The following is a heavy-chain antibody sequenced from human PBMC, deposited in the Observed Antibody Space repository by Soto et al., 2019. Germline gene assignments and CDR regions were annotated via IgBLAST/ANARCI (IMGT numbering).Heavy chain of an antibody. V-gene: IGHV2-5*02. J-gene: IGHJ3*01. D-gene: IGHD3-16*01. CDR2: IYWDDDT. CDR1: GFSFTADGVG. Sequence: QITLKESGPTLVKPTQTLTLTCIFSGFSFTADGVGVGWIRQPPGTALEWLALIYWDDDTRYRASLKSRLTITKDSSKNQVVLTMTNMDPVDTATYYCAHAFGGTSWPNDAFDVWGQGTVVTVSS. CDR3: AHAFGGTSWPNDAFDV.